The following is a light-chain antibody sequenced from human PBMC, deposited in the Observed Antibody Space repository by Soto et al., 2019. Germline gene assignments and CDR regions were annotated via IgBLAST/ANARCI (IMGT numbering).Light chain of an antibody. V-gene: IGKV1D-12*01. Sequence: DLQMTQSPSSVSASVGDRVTITCRASQGLSSWLAWYQQKPGKAPKLLIYSGTSLQSGVSSRFSGSGGGTDFTLTISSLQPEDFATYYCQQANSFPITFGQGTRLEIK. CDR1: QGLSSW. CDR3: QQANSFPIT. J-gene: IGKJ5*01. CDR2: SGT.